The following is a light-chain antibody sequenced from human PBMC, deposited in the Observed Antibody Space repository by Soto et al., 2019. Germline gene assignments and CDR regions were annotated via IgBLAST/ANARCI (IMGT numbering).Light chain of an antibody. CDR1: SSDVGSYNL. CDR2: EGS. J-gene: IGLJ3*02. Sequence: QSALTQPASASGSPGQSITISCTGTSSDVGSYNLVSWYQQHPGKAPKLMIYEGSKRPSGVSNRFSGSKSGYTASLTISGLQAEDEADYYCCSYAGSGTLVFGGGTKLTVL. CDR3: CSYAGSGTLV. V-gene: IGLV2-23*01.